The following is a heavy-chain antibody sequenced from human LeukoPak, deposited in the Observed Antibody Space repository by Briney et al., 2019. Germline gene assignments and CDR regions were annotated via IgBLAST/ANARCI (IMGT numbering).Heavy chain of an antibody. CDR3: VRGASLAYYMDV. Sequence: PGGSLRLSCTASGFTFNNYGMHWVRQAPGEGLEGVTLISYDGNNKYYADSVKGRFTISRDDAKNTVHLQMYSLGAEDSAVYYCVRGASLAYYMDVWGKGTTVTVSS. CDR1: GFTFNNYG. J-gene: IGHJ6*03. D-gene: IGHD3-16*02. V-gene: IGHV3-30*03. CDR2: ISYDGNNK.